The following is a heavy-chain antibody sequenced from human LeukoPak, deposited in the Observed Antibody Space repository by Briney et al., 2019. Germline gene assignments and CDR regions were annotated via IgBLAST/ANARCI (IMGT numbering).Heavy chain of an antibody. Sequence: GGSLRLSCAASGFTVSNNYMSWVRQAPGKGLEWVSVIYSGGSTYYADSVKGRFTISRDNSKNTLYLQMNSLRAEDTAVYYCARDQWGGDYGLGYWGQGTLVTVSS. CDR3: ARDQWGGDYGLGY. CDR2: IYSGGST. CDR1: GFTVSNNY. V-gene: IGHV3-53*01. J-gene: IGHJ4*02. D-gene: IGHD4-17*01.